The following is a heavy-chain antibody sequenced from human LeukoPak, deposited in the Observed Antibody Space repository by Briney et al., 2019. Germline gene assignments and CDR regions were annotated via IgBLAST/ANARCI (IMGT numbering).Heavy chain of an antibody. CDR3: ARHSYSGWQYYYYYYMDV. CDR2: IYPGDSDT. V-gene: IGHV5-51*01. J-gene: IGHJ6*03. CDR1: GYSFTSYW. Sequence: GESLKISCKGSGYSFTSYWIGWVRQMPGKGLEWMGIIYPGDSDTRYSPSFQGQVTISADKSISTAYLQWSSLKASDTAMYYCARHSYSGWQYYYYYYMDVWGKGTRVTVSS. D-gene: IGHD6-19*01.